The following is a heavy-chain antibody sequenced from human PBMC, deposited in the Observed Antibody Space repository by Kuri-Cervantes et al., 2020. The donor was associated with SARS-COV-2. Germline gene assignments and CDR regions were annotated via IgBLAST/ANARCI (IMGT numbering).Heavy chain of an antibody. CDR1: GGSISSYY. D-gene: IGHD7-27*01. V-gene: IGHV4-59*12. CDR2: IYYSGST. Sequence: LRLSCTVSGGSISSYYWSWIRQPPGKGLEWIGYIYYSGSTNYNPSLKSRVTISVDTSKNQFSLKLSSVTAADTAVYYCARDLTGGDDAFDIWGQGTMVTVSS. CDR3: ARDLTGGDDAFDI. J-gene: IGHJ3*02.